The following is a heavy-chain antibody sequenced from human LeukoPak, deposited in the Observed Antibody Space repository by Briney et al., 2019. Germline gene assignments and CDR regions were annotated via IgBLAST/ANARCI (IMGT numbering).Heavy chain of an antibody. CDR2: ISGSGGST. CDR3: ARGRSSMAARYFDC. V-gene: IGHV3-23*01. D-gene: IGHD6-6*01. CDR1: GFTFSSYA. Sequence: PGGSLRLSCAASGFTFSSYAMSWVRQAPGKGLEWVSAISGSGGSTYYADSVKGRFTISRDNAKNSLYLHMNSLRAEDAAVYYCARGRSSMAARYFDCWGQGTLVTVSS. J-gene: IGHJ4*02.